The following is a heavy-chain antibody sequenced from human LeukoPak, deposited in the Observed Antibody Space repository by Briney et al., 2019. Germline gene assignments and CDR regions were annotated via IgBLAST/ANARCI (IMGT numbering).Heavy chain of an antibody. CDR2: ISYDGSNK. J-gene: IGHJ4*02. D-gene: IGHD3-10*01. Sequence: QPGRSLRLSCAASGFTFSSYATHWVRQAPGKGLEWVAVISYDGSNKYYADSVKGRFTISRDNSKNTLYLQMNSLRAEDTAVYYCARSTMVRGVIFDYWGQGTLVTVSS. CDR1: GFTFSSYA. CDR3: ARSTMVRGVIFDY. V-gene: IGHV3-30*04.